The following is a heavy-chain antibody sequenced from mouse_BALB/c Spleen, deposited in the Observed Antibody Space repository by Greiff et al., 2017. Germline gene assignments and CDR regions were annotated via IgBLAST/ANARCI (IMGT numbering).Heavy chain of an antibody. Sequence: QVQLQQSGAELVKPGASVKLSCKASGYTFTSYYMYWVKQSPGQGLEWIGEINPSNGGTNFNEKFKSKATLTVDTSSNTAYLQLSSLTSEDTAVYYCARGAWFAYWGQGTLVTVSA. CDR1: GYTFTSYY. J-gene: IGHJ3*01. V-gene: IGHV1-53*01. CDR2: INPSNGGT. CDR3: ARGAWFAY.